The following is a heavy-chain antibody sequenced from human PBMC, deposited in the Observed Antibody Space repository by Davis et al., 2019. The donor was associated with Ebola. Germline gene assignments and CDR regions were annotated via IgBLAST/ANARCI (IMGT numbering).Heavy chain of an antibody. CDR3: AKGDDGGWLFDY. D-gene: IGHD6-19*01. J-gene: IGHJ4*02. CDR2: ISYDGNGSKK. Sequence: PGGSLRLSCAASGFTLSSYAMHWVRQAPGRGLEWVALISYDGNGSKKFYGESVRDRFTISRDNSKNTLYLEMNSLRPDDTAMYHCAKGDDGGWLFDYWGLGTLVTISS. CDR1: GFTLSSYA. V-gene: IGHV3-30*18.